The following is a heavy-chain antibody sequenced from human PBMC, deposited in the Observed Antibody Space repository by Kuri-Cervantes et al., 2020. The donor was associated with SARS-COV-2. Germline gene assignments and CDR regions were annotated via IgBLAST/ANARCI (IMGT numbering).Heavy chain of an antibody. CDR1: GFTFSSYA. D-gene: IGHD3-10*01. CDR3: TSYYYGSGRVDY. CDR2: ISGSGGST. Sequence: GESLKISCAASGFTFSSYAMSWVRQAPEKGLEWVSAISGSGGSTYYADSVKGRFTISRDNSKNTLYLQMNSLRAEDTAVYYCTSYYYGSGRVDYWGQGTLVTVSS. J-gene: IGHJ4*02. V-gene: IGHV3-23*01.